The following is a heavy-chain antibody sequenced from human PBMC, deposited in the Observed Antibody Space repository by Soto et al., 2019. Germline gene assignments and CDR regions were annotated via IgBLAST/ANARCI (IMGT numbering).Heavy chain of an antibody. D-gene: IGHD2-2*01. Sequence: GGSLRLSCAASGFTFSSYAMSWVRQAPGKGLEWVSAISGSGGSTYYADSVKGRFTISRDNSKNTLYLQMNSLRAEDTAVYYCAKQYQHAPFPFYYMDVWGKGTTVTSP. J-gene: IGHJ6*03. CDR3: AKQYQHAPFPFYYMDV. CDR1: GFTFSSYA. CDR2: ISGSGGST. V-gene: IGHV3-23*01.